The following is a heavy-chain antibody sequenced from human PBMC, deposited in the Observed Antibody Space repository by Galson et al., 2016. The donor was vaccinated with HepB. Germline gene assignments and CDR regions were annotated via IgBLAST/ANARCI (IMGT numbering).Heavy chain of an antibody. Sequence: SLRLSCAASGFTFSNYAMNWLRQAPGKGLEWVAVPSYEGNKKYYADSVKGRFTISRDNSKSTLSLHMSSLRAEDTAVYFRATSLYTSGWFDNWGQGTLVAVSS. CDR3: ATSLYTSGWFDN. CDR1: GFTFSNYA. D-gene: IGHD6-19*01. CDR2: PSYEGNKK. V-gene: IGHV3-30*04. J-gene: IGHJ4*02.